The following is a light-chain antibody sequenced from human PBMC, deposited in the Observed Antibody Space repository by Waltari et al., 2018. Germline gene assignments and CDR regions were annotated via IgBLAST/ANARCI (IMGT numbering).Light chain of an antibody. J-gene: IGLJ2*01. CDR3: SSYAGSTAV. CDR1: SSDVGGDNY. Sequence: QSALTQPPSASGSPGQSVAISCTGTSSDVGGDNYVSWYQQHPGRAPKLMIYEVTKRPSGVPDRFSGSKAGNTASLTVSGLQAEDEADYYCSSYAGSTAVFGGGTKLTVL. CDR2: EVT. V-gene: IGLV2-8*01.